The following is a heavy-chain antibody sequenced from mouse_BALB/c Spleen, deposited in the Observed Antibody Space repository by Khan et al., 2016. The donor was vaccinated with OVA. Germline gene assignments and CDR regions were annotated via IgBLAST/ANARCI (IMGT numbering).Heavy chain of an antibody. CDR2: INPHIGET. V-gene: IGHV1-20*02. CDR1: GYSFTGYF. D-gene: IGHD1-1*01. J-gene: IGHJ2*01. Sequence: VQLQQSGPELVKPGASVKISCKASGYSFTGYFMNWVMQSHGKRLEWIGRINPHIGETFYNQKFKEKATLTVDESSSTAHMELRSLASEDSAVYYCARKNGSDFDYWGQGTTLTVSS. CDR3: ARKNGSDFDY.